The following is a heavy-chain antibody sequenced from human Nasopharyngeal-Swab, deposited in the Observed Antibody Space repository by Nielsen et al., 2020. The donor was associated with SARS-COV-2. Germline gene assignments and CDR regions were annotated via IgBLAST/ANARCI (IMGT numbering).Heavy chain of an antibody. D-gene: IGHD6-19*01. J-gene: IGHJ4*02. V-gene: IGHV4-38-2*02. CDR1: GYSISKNYY. Sequence: SETLSLTCTVSGYSISKNYYWGWIRQPPGKGLEWIGTIYYTGSTYYSPSLESRVTISLDTSKKQFSLELNSLIAADTAVYYCARHASSAWIAWGQGNLVIVSS. CDR2: IYYTGST. CDR3: ARHASSAWIA.